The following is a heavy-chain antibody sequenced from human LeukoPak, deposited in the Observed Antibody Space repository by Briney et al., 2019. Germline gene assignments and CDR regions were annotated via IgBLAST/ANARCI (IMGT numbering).Heavy chain of an antibody. V-gene: IGHV4-34*12. CDR2: IIHSGST. CDR3: ARAPCGGDCYSDY. D-gene: IGHD2-21*02. Sequence: GSLRLSCAVSGFTVSTNYMTWVRQPPGKGLEWIGEIIHSGSTNYNPSLKSRVTISVDTSKNQFSLKLSSVTAADTAVYYCARAPCGGDCYSDYWGQGTLVTVSS. CDR1: GFTVSTNY. J-gene: IGHJ4*02.